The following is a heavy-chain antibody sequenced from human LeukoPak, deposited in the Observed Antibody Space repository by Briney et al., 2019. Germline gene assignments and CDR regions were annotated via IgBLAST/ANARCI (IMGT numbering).Heavy chain of an antibody. Sequence: PGGSLRLSCAASGFTFSSYSMSWVRQAPGKGLQWVANIKQDGSNKYYVDSVKGRFTISRDNAKNSLYLQMNSLRAEDTAVYYLAELQMVGATVGAFDIWGQGTMVTVSS. J-gene: IGHJ3*02. CDR3: AELQMVGATVGAFDI. V-gene: IGHV3-7*01. CDR2: IKQDGSNK. CDR1: GFTFSSYS. D-gene: IGHD1-26*01.